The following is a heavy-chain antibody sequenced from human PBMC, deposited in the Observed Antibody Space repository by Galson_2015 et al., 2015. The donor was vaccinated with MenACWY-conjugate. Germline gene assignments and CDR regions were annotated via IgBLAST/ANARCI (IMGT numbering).Heavy chain of an antibody. Sequence: ETLSLTCTVSGGSISGYYWSWIRQSPGQGLEWLGYISYSGDTNYNPSLKSRVAISVDTSTNRFSLSLSSVTAADTAMYYCARHLYGGGECYFCYFDYWGQGTLVTVSS. CDR1: GGSISGYY. CDR3: ARHLYGGGECYFCYFDY. CDR2: ISYSGDT. J-gene: IGHJ4*02. D-gene: IGHD2-21*01. V-gene: IGHV4-59*08.